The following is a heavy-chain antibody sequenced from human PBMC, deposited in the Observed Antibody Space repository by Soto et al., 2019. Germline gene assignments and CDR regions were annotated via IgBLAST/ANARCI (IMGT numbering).Heavy chain of an antibody. CDR2: IYYSGST. CDR1: GGSISSSSYY. V-gene: IGHV4-39*01. J-gene: IGHJ5*02. D-gene: IGHD6-19*01. CDR3: ARRHSSGWSYNRFDP. Sequence: TLSLTCTVSGGSISSSSYYWGWIRQPPGKGLEWIGSIYYSGSTYYNPSLKSRVTISVDTSKNQFSLKLSSVTAADTAVYYCARRHSSGWSYNRFDPWGQGTLVTVSS.